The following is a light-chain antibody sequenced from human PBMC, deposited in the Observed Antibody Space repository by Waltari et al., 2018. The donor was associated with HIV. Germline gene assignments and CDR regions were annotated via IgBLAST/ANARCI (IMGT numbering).Light chain of an antibody. CDR1: SSDVGGYNY. CDR3: SSYTSSSTHVV. CDR2: GVS. Sequence: QSALTQPASVSGSPGQSITISCTGTSSDVGGYNYVSWYQQHPGKAPKLMIYGVSNRPSGVSDRFSGSKSGNTASLTISGLQAEDEADYYCSSYTSSSTHVVFGEGTKLTVL. J-gene: IGLJ2*01. V-gene: IGLV2-14*01.